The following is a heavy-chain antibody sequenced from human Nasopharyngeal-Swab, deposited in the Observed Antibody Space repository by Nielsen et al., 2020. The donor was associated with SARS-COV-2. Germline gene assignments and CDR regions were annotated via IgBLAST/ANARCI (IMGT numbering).Heavy chain of an antibody. D-gene: IGHD3-22*01. V-gene: IGHV4-31*03. J-gene: IGHJ3*02. Sequence: SETLSLTCTVSGGSISSGGYYWSWIRQHPGKGLEWIEYIYYSGSTYYNPSLKSRVTISVDTSKNQFSLKLSSVTAADTAVYYCARARITMIVVVNAFDIWGQGTMVTVSS. CDR3: ARARITMIVVVNAFDI. CDR2: IYYSGST. CDR1: GGSISSGGYY.